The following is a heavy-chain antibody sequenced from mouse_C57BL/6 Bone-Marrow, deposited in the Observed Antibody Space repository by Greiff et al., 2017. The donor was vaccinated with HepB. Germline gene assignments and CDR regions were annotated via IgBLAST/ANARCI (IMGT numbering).Heavy chain of an antibody. D-gene: IGHD1-1*01. CDR1: GYSITSGYY. J-gene: IGHJ2*01. Sequence: ESGPGLVKPSQSLSLTCSVTGYSITSGYYWNWIRQFPGNKLEWMGYISYDGSNNYNPSLKNRISITRDTSKNQFFLKLNSVTTEDTATYYCAREDYGSLYYFDYWGQGTTLTVSS. CDR3: AREDYGSLYYFDY. CDR2: ISYDGSN. V-gene: IGHV3-6*01.